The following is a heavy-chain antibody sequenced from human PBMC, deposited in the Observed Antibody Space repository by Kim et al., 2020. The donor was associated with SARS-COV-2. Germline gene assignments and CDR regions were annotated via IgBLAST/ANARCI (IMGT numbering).Heavy chain of an antibody. D-gene: IGHD2-2*01. CDR3: ARRVYCSSTSCSGRGWFDP. CDR2: IYPGDSDT. J-gene: IGHJ5*02. Sequence: GESLKISCKVSGYSFTSYWIGWVRQMPGKGLEWMGIIYPGDSDTRYSPSFQGQVTISADKSISTAYLQWSSLKASDTAMYYCARRVYCSSTSCSGRGWFDPWGQGTLVTVSS. CDR1: GYSFTSYW. V-gene: IGHV5-51*01.